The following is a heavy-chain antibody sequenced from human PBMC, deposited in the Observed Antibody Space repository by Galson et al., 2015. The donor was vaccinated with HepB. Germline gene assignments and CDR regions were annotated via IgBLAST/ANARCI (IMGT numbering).Heavy chain of an antibody. CDR1: GYTFTSYA. CDR3: ARLGKPGGYSSSSSKYGY. J-gene: IGHJ4*02. V-gene: IGHV1-3*01. Sequence: QSGAEVKKPGASVKVSCTASGYTFTSYAMHWVRQAPGQRLEWMGWINAGNGNTKYSQKFQGRVTITRDTSASTAYMELSSLRWEDTAVYYCARLGKPGGYSSSSSKYGYGGQGALVALSS. CDR2: INAGNGNT. D-gene: IGHD6-6*01.